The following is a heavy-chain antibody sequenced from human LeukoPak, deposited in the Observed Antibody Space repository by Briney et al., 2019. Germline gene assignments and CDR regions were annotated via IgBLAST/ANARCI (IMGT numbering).Heavy chain of an antibody. CDR1: GYTFTSYD. V-gene: IGHV1-8*01. CDR3: ARAAGDSSSSRRAFDI. J-gene: IGHJ3*02. CDR2: MNPNSGNT. Sequence: ASVKVSCKASGYTFTSYDINWVRQATGQGLEWMGWMNPNSGNTGYAQKFQGRVTMTRNTSISTAYMELSSLRSADTAVYYCARAAGDSSSSRRAFDIWGQGTMVTVSS. D-gene: IGHD6-6*01.